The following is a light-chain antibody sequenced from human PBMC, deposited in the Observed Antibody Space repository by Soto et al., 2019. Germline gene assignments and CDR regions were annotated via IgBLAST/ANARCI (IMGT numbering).Light chain of an antibody. Sequence: DIQMTQSPSTLSASVGDRVTITCRASQSISTWLAWYQQKPGKALKLLIYKASSLEGGVPSRFSGSGSGTEFNITVSSLQPDDFATYYCQQYNIYPLTFGGGTTVEIK. CDR1: QSISTW. CDR3: QQYNIYPLT. V-gene: IGKV1-5*03. J-gene: IGKJ4*01. CDR2: KAS.